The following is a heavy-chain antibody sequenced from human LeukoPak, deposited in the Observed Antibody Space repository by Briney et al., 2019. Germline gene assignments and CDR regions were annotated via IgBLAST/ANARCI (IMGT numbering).Heavy chain of an antibody. CDR2: IVVGSGNT. CDR1: GFTFTSSA. J-gene: IGHJ2*01. Sequence: SVKVSCKASGFTFTSSAVQWVRQARGQRLEWIGWIVVGSGNTNYAQKFQERVTITRDMSTSTAYMELSSLRSEDTAVYYCAADSFWSGSGGYWYFDLWGRGTLVTVSS. D-gene: IGHD3-3*01. V-gene: IGHV1-58*01. CDR3: AADSFWSGSGGYWYFDL.